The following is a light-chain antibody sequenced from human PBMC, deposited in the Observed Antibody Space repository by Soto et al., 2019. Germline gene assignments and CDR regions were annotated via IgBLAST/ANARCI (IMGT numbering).Light chain of an antibody. CDR1: SSDVGGYNY. J-gene: IGLJ1*01. V-gene: IGLV2-8*01. CDR3: SSYAGSINV. Sequence: QSALTQPPSASGSPGQSVAISCTGTSSDVGGYNYVSWYQQHPGKAPKLMIYEVNKRPSGVPDRFSGSKSGNPASLTVSGLQAEDEADYYCSSYAGSINVFGTGTKLTVL. CDR2: EVN.